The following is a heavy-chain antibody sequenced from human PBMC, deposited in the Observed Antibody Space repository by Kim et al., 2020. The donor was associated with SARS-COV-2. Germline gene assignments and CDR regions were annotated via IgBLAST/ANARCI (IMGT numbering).Heavy chain of an antibody. D-gene: IGHD6-13*01. V-gene: IGHV3-53*01. J-gene: IGHJ6*02. Sequence: GRFTISRNHSKSTLYLQMNSLRAEDTAVYYCAREQGGYSSSKYYYYGMDVWGQGTTVTVSS. CDR3: AREQGGYSSSKYYYYGMDV.